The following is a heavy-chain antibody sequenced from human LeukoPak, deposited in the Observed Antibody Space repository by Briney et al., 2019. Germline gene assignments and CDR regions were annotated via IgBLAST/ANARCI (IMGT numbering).Heavy chain of an antibody. CDR2: IFHTGST. CDR1: GYSISSGYY. V-gene: IGHV4-38-2*02. CDR3: ARDPGAHTDSGN. D-gene: IGHD6-19*01. J-gene: IGHJ4*02. Sequence: SETLSLTCTVSGYSISSGYYWAWIRQPPGKGLEWIGSIFHTGSTYHNPSLKSRVTISVDTSKNHLSLNLTSVTAADTAIYYCARDPGAHTDSGNWGQGTLVTVSS.